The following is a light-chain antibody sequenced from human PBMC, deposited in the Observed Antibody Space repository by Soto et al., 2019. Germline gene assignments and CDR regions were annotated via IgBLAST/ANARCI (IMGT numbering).Light chain of an antibody. Sequence: DIKMKQSPSTLSASVGDSVTITCRASQNIRNWLAWYQQKPGKAPNPLIYDASSLKSGVPSRFSGSGSETEFTLTVSGLQPGDSATYYCQQYNSYSPTFGQGTKVDI. CDR3: QQYNSYSPT. V-gene: IGKV1-5*01. J-gene: IGKJ1*01. CDR1: QNIRNW. CDR2: DAS.